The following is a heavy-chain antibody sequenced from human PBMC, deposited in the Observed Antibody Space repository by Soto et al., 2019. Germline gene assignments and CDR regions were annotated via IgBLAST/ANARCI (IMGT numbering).Heavy chain of an antibody. CDR3: AREVLCSGGSCYYYYYGMDV. Sequence: PGGSLRLSCAASGFTFSSYWMHWVRQAPGKGLVWVSRINSDGSSTSYADSVKGRFTISRDNAKNTLYLQMNSLRAEDTAVYYCAREVLCSGGSCYYYYYGMDVWGQGTTVTVSS. J-gene: IGHJ6*02. CDR1: GFTFSSYW. D-gene: IGHD2-15*01. CDR2: INSDGSST. V-gene: IGHV3-74*01.